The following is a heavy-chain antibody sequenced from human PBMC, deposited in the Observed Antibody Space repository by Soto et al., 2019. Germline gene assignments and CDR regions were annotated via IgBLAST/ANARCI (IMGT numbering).Heavy chain of an antibody. CDR1: GFTFSSYD. CDR2: IGTAGDT. D-gene: IGHD5-12*01. J-gene: IGHJ6*02. V-gene: IGHV3-13*01. Sequence: GGSLRLSCAASGFTFSSYDMHWVRQATGKGLEWVSAIGTAGDTYYPGSVKGRFTISRENAKNSLYLQMNSLRAEDTAVYYCARGGVSRDGYKDRYYYGMDVWGQGTTVTVSS. CDR3: ARGGVSRDGYKDRYYYGMDV.